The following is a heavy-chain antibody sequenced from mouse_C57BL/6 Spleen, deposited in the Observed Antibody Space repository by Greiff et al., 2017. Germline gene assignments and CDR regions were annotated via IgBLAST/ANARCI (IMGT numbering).Heavy chain of an antibody. CDR1: GYTFTSSG. CDR2: IYPRSGNT. V-gene: IGHV1-81*01. CDR3: ARDFLTGTFYAMDY. Sequence: QVQLQQSGAELARPGASVKLSCKASGYTFTSSGISWVKQRTGQGLEWIGEIYPRSGNTYYNEKFKGKATLTADKSSSTAYMELRSLTSEDSAVYFCARDFLTGTFYAMDYWGQGTSVTVSS. J-gene: IGHJ4*01. D-gene: IGHD4-1*01.